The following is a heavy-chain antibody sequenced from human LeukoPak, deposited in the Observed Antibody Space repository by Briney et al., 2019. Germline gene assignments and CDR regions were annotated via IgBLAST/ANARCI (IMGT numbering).Heavy chain of an antibody. Sequence: SVKVSCKASGGTFSSYAISWVRQAPGQGLEWMGGIIPIFGTANYAQKFQGRVTITTDESTSTAYMELSSLRSEDTAVYYCARVWYDSSGYYFYFDYWGQGTLVTVSS. D-gene: IGHD3-22*01. CDR1: GGTFSSYA. CDR3: ARVWYDSSGYYFYFDY. V-gene: IGHV1-69*05. J-gene: IGHJ4*02. CDR2: IIPIFGTA.